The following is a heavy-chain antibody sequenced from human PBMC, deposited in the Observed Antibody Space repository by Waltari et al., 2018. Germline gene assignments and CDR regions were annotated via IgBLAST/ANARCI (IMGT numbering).Heavy chain of an antibody. CDR3: ASSRATMVQGVTLPFGD. J-gene: IGHJ4*02. D-gene: IGHD3-10*01. CDR1: GYSISSGYY. CDR2: IYHSGST. Sequence: QVQLQESGPGLVKPSETLSLTCAVSGYSISSGYYWGWIRQPPGKGLEWIGSIYHSGSTYYNPSLKRRVTISVDTSKNQFSLKLSSVTAADTAVYYCASSRATMVQGVTLPFGDWGQGTLVTVSS. V-gene: IGHV4-38-2*01.